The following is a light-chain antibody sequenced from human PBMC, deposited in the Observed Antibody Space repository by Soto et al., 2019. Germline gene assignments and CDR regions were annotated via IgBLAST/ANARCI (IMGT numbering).Light chain of an antibody. V-gene: IGKV1-12*01. J-gene: IGKJ2*01. CDR1: QDISNW. Sequence: DIQMTRSPSSVSASVGDRVTITCRASQDISNWLAWYQQIPGKAPKLLIHAASNLQSGVPSRFSGSGSGTEFSLTISSLQPEDFATYYCQQANSFPRTFGQGTKLEIK. CDR3: QQANSFPRT. CDR2: AAS.